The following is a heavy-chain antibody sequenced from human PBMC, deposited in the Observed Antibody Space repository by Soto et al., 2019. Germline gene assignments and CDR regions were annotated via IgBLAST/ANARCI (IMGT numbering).Heavy chain of an antibody. J-gene: IGHJ6*03. CDR1: GFTFDDYA. CDR3: AKDGREQYYYYYMDV. Sequence: GGSLRLSCAASGFTFDDYAMHWVRQAPGKGLEWVSGISWNSGSIGYADSVKGRFTISRDNAKNSLYLQMNSLRAEDTALYYCAKDGREQYYYYYMDVWGKGTTVTVSS. D-gene: IGHD1-26*01. CDR2: ISWNSGSI. V-gene: IGHV3-9*01.